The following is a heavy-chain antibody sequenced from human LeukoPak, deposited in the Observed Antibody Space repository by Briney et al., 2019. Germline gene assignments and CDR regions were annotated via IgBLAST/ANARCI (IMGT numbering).Heavy chain of an antibody. CDR3: AKDRRNDFDY. V-gene: IGHV3-9*01. D-gene: IGHD1-14*01. CDR1: GFTFDDYT. CDR2: ISWNSGSI. J-gene: IGHJ4*02. Sequence: SPRLSCAASGFTFDDYTMHWVRQAPGKGLEWVSGISWNSGSIGYADSVKGRFTISRDNAKNSLYLQMNSLRGDDTALYYCAKDRRNDFDYWGQGTLVTVSS.